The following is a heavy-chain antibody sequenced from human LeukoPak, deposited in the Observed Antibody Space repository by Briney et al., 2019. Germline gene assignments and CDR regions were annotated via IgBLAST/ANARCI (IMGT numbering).Heavy chain of an antibody. CDR2: FHNSGTS. Sequence: PSETLSLTCTVSDDSISVYYRGWIRQPPGKGLEWIGYFHNSGTSTYNPSLKSRVTISADTSKNQFSLKLSSVTAADTAVYYCARVNSSRSSAWFDPWGQGTLVTVSS. CDR3: ARVNSSRSSAWFDP. CDR1: DDSISVYY. J-gene: IGHJ5*02. D-gene: IGHD6-13*01. V-gene: IGHV4-59*01.